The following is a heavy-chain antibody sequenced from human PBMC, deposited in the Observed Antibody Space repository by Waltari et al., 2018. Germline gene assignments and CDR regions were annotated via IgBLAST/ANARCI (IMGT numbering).Heavy chain of an antibody. CDR2: RNPNSGNT. CDR1: GYTFTSYD. Sequence: QVQLVQSGAEVKKPGASVKVSCKASGYTFTSYDINWVRQATGQGLEWMGWRNPNSGNTGYAQKFQGRVTMTRNTSISTAYMELSSLRSEDTAVYYCARVEGYSYGYYYYGMNVWGQGTTVTVSS. V-gene: IGHV1-8*01. CDR3: ARVEGYSYGYYYYGMNV. D-gene: IGHD5-18*01. J-gene: IGHJ6*02.